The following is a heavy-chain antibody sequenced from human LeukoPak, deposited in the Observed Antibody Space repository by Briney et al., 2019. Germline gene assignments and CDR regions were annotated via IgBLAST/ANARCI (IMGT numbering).Heavy chain of an antibody. CDR2: IVNGAST. V-gene: IGHV4-4*07. Sequence: PSETLSLTRTVSGGSISTYYWTWIRQPAGKGLEWIGRIVNGASTNSNPSLKSRVTMSVDTPKNQFSLNLNSVTAADTAVYFCARGSRGGSGTYYRDYYYGMDVWGQGTTVTASS. CDR1: GGSISTYY. CDR3: ARGSRGGSGTYYRDYYYGMDV. J-gene: IGHJ6*02. D-gene: IGHD3-10*01.